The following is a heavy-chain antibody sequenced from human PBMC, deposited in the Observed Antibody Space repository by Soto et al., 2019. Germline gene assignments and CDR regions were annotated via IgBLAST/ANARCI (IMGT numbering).Heavy chain of an antibody. V-gene: IGHV3-33*01. CDR3: ARDRAPYSSSLLNY. Sequence: HPGGSLRLSCAASGFTFSSYGMHWVRQAPGKGLEWVAVIWYDGSNKYYADSVKGRFTISRDNSKNTLYLQMNSLRAEDTAVYYCARDRAPYSSSLLNYWGQGTLVTVSS. D-gene: IGHD6-13*01. CDR2: IWYDGSNK. J-gene: IGHJ4*02. CDR1: GFTFSSYG.